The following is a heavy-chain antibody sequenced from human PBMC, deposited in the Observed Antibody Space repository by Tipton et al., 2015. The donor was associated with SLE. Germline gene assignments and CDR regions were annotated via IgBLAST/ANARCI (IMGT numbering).Heavy chain of an antibody. Sequence: TLSLTCSVSGDSLGSGSYYWGWLRQSPGKGLEWIASIYDSGSNYNPSLKNRVTISLDTSKSQFSLRLTPVTAADTAVYYCTGVGSGPGTDYWGQGTLVTVSS. D-gene: IGHD6-13*01. CDR3: TGVGSGPGTDY. J-gene: IGHJ4*02. V-gene: IGHV4-61*01. CDR2: IYDSGS. CDR1: GDSLGSGSYY.